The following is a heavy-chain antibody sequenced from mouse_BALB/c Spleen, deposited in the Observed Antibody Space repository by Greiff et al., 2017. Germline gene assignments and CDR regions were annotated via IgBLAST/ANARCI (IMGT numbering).Heavy chain of an antibody. CDR2: ISYSGST. CDR1: GYSITSDYA. Sequence: DVKLQESGPGLVKPSQSLSLTCTVTGYSITSDYAWNWIRQFPGNKLEWMGYISYSGSTSYNPSLKSRISITRDTSKNQFFLQLNSVTTEDTATYYCARNYGSPYYYAMDYWGQGTSVTVSS. V-gene: IGHV3-2*02. D-gene: IGHD1-1*01. J-gene: IGHJ4*01. CDR3: ARNYGSPYYYAMDY.